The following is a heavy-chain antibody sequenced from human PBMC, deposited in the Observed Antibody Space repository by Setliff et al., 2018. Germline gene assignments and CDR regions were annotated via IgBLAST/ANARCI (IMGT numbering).Heavy chain of an antibody. CDR1: GGTFSSYG. J-gene: IGHJ6*03. CDR3: VREGVDSRSSTDYRYYMDV. Sequence: ASVKVSCKASGGTFSSYGISWVRQAPGQGLEWTGGTIPIFGTTDYAQKFRGRVTIITDESTSTAFMQLSSLRSEDTAVYYCVREGVDSRSSTDYRYYMDVWGKGTTVTVSS. V-gene: IGHV1-69*05. D-gene: IGHD3-22*01. CDR2: TIPIFGTT.